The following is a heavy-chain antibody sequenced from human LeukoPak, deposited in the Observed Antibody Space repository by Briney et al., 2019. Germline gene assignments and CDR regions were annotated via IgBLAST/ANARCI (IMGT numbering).Heavy chain of an antibody. CDR2: MSGSGYYT. V-gene: IGHV3-23*01. Sequence: GGSLRLPCAASGFAFSNFAMSWVRQAPGKGLEWVSAMSGSGYYTYYVESVKGRFTISRDNSKNTLYLHMNSLRADDTAVYYCAKMEGQRLYDYCMDVWGRGTTVTVSS. J-gene: IGHJ6*03. D-gene: IGHD3-3*01. CDR3: AKMEGQRLYDYCMDV. CDR1: GFAFSNFA.